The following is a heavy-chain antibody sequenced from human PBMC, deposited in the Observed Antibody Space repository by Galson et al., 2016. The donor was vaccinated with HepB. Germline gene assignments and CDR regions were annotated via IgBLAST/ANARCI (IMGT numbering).Heavy chain of an antibody. Sequence: SLRLSCAASGFIFDDYAMHWVRQAPGKGLEWVSGISWNSGDIGYADSVKGRFTVSRDNAKNSLYLQMNSLRAEDTALYYCAKDMHPYYDILTDYGNFESWGQGTPVTVSS. CDR3: AKDMHPYYDILTDYGNFES. D-gene: IGHD3-9*01. V-gene: IGHV3-9*01. CDR2: ISWNSGDI. CDR1: GFIFDDYA. J-gene: IGHJ4*02.